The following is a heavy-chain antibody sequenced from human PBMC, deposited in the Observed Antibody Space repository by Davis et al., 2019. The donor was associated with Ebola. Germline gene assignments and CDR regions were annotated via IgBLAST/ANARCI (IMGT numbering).Heavy chain of an antibody. Sequence: PSETLSLTCTVSGGSISSGGYYWSWIRQHPGKGLEWIGYIYYSGSTYYNPSLKSRVTISVDTSKNQFSLKLSSVTAADTAVYYCAREEGYCSSTSCDYDAFDIWGQGTMVTVSS. CDR1: GGSISSGGYY. CDR2: IYYSGST. CDR3: AREEGYCSSTSCDYDAFDI. D-gene: IGHD2-2*01. V-gene: IGHV4-31*03. J-gene: IGHJ3*02.